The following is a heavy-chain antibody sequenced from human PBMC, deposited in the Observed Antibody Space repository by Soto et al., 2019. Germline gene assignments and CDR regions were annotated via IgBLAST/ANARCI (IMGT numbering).Heavy chain of an antibody. V-gene: IGHV3-30*03. D-gene: IGHD4-4*01. Sequence: QAHLVECGGGVVQPGRSLRLSCVLSGFIFSDYAMHWVRQTPGKGLEWVAIVSSDGRQKFYTDSVKGRFTISKEFSNNTLFLQVNSLRPEDSGTYFCTRDARPYSIYRGGGLGLWGQDTLVTVSS. CDR3: TRDARPYSIYRGGGLGL. CDR2: VSSDGRQK. J-gene: IGHJ1*01. CDR1: GFIFSDYA.